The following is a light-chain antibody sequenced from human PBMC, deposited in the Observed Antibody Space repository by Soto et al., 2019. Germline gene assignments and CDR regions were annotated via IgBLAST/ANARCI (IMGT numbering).Light chain of an antibody. CDR3: QQYGTSRWT. CDR2: GAS. V-gene: IGKV3-20*01. Sequence: EIVLTQSPGTLSLSPGERDTLSGRASQSVSSSYLAWYQQKPGQAPRLLTYGASSRATGIPDRFSGSGSGTDFTLTISRLEPGDFAVYYCQQYGTSRWTFGQGTKVEIK. J-gene: IGKJ1*01. CDR1: QSVSSSY.